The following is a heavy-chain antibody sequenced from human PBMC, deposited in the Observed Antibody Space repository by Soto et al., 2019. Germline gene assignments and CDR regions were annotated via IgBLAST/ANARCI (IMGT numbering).Heavy chain of an antibody. V-gene: IGHV3-48*01. Sequence: SCAASGFTFSSYSMNWVRQAPGKGLEWVSYISSSSTIYYADSVKGRFTISRDNAKNSLYLQMNSLRAEDTAVYYCARDKYYDFWSGYYYYYYGMDVWGQGTTVTVS. D-gene: IGHD3-3*01. CDR3: ARDKYYDFWSGYYYYYYGMDV. J-gene: IGHJ6*02. CDR2: ISSSSTI. CDR1: GFTFSSYS.